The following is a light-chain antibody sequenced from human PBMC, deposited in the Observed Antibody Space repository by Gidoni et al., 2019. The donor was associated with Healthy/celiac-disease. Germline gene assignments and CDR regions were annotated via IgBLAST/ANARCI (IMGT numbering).Light chain of an antibody. CDR2: GAS. CDR3: QQYGSSFT. J-gene: IGKJ3*01. CDR1: QSVSSSY. Sequence: EMLLTQSPGTLSLSPGERATLACRASQSVSSSYLAWYQQIPGQAPRLLIYGASSRATGIPDRFSGSGSGTDFTLTISRLEPEDFAVYYCQQYGSSFTFGPGTKVDIK. V-gene: IGKV3-20*01.